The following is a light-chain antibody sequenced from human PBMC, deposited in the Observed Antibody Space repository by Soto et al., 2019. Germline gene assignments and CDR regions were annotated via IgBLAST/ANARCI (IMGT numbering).Light chain of an antibody. V-gene: IGKV3-20*01. J-gene: IGKJ1*01. CDR3: QQYGSSPRT. CDR1: QSVSSSY. CDR2: GAS. Sequence: EIVLTQSPGTLSFSPGERATLSCRASQSVSSSYLGWYQQKPSQAPRLLIYGASSRATGIPGRFSGSGSGTDFTLTISRLEPEDFAVYYCQQYGSSPRTFGQGTKVDIK.